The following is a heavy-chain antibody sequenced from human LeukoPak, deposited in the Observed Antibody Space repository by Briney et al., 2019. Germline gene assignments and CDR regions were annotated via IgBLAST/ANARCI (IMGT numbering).Heavy chain of an antibody. D-gene: IGHD1-26*01. J-gene: IGHJ4*02. CDR3: ARGGAHEFDY. V-gene: IGHV4-59*11. Sequence: PSETLSLTCTVTGGSISGHYWSWIRQPPGKGLEWIGYIYYSGSTNYNPSLKSRVTISVDTSKNQFSLKLSSVTAADTAVYYCARGGAHEFDYWGQGTLVTVSS. CDR2: IYYSGST. CDR1: GGSISGHY.